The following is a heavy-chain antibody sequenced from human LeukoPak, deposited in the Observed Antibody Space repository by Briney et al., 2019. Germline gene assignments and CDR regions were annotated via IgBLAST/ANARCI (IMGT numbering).Heavy chain of an antibody. V-gene: IGHV1-8*01. D-gene: IGHD6-13*01. CDR2: MNPKRGNT. Sequence: ASVKVSCRASGYSLTSFDINWVRQGSGQGLEWMGWMNPKRGNTGYAPTFQGRVTITRDTSIDTAFMELSSLRPDDTAVYYCARGGSSSSYYNNYGMDVWGQGTTITVSS. J-gene: IGHJ6*02. CDR3: ARGGSSSSYYNNYGMDV. CDR1: GYSLTSFD.